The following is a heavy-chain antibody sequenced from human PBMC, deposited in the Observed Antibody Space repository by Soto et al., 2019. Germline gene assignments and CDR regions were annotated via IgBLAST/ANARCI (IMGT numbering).Heavy chain of an antibody. Sequence: GGSLRLSCAGSGFTFGTYSMNWVRQAAGKGLEWIAYISYDSDTIQYADSVKGRFTISRENAKNSLYLQMNSLRNEDTAVYYCASLYYDYVWGQGTTVPVYS. CDR3: ASLYYDYV. J-gene: IGHJ6*02. D-gene: IGHD3-3*01. V-gene: IGHV3-48*02. CDR1: GFTFGTYS. CDR2: ISYDSDTI.